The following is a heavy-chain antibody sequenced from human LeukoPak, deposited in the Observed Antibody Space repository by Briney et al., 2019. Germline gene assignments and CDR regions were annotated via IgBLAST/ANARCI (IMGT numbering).Heavy chain of an antibody. D-gene: IGHD3-10*01. CDR1: VFIFSSYW. V-gene: IGHV3-74*01. CDR3: TRAITYFYGSVTYDWFDS. Sequence: GGSLRLSCAASVFIFSSYWMHWVRQTPRKGLMCVARIKSDVSTIYADSVQGRFSISRDNAKNMVYLQMNSLRADDTAIYYCTRAITYFYGSVTYDWFDSWGQGTRVTVSS. CDR2: IKSDVST. J-gene: IGHJ5*01.